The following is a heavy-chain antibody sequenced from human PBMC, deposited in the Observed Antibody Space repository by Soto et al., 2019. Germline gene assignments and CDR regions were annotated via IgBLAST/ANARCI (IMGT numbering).Heavy chain of an antibody. V-gene: IGHV2-5*02. CDR3: AHWGGIGCSSYPSRYCFDY. CDR2: LYWDDDK. CDR1: GFSLSTSGVG. Sequence: QITLKESGPALGKPTQTLTLTCTFSGFSLSTSGVGVGWIRQPPGKALELLALLYWDDDKRYSPSLKSRLNNTKNTSKDQVILTRTNVDPVDTATNDCAHWGGIGCSSYPSRYCFDYWGQGTLVTVSS. J-gene: IGHJ4*02. D-gene: IGHD3-16*01.